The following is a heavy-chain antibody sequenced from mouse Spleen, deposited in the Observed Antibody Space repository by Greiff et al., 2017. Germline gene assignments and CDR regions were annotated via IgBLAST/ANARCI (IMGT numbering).Heavy chain of an antibody. CDR1: GFTFSSYA. Sequence: EVHLVESGGGLVKPGGSLKLSCAASGFTFSSYAMSWVRQTPEKRLEWVAAINSNGGSTYYPDTVKDRFTISRDNAKNTLYLQMSSLRSEDTALYYCARHGVRGFDYWGQGTTLTVSS. D-gene: IGHD2-14*01. CDR3: ARHGVRGFDY. J-gene: IGHJ2*01. CDR2: INSNGGST. V-gene: IGHV5-6-2*01.